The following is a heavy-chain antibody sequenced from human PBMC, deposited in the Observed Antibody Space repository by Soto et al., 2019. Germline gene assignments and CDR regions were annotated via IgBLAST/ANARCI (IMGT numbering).Heavy chain of an antibody. V-gene: IGHV3-30-3*01. CDR3: ARDLSRDYYDSSGYCFDY. Sequence: GWSLRLSCAASGFTFSSYAMHWVRQAPGKGLEWVAVISYDGSNKYYADSVKGRFTISRDNSKNTLYLQMNSLRAEDTAVYYCARDLSRDYYDSSGYCFDYWGQGTLVTGSA. D-gene: IGHD3-22*01. CDR1: GFTFSSYA. J-gene: IGHJ4*02. CDR2: ISYDGSNK.